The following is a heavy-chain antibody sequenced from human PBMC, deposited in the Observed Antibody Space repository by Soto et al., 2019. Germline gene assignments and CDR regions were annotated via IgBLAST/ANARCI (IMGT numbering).Heavy chain of an antibody. J-gene: IGHJ6*02. CDR1: GFTFSSYE. CDR3: AISAPPGGMDV. V-gene: IGHV3-48*03. Sequence: EVQLVESGGGLVQPGGSLRLSCAASGFTFSSYEMNWVRQAPGQGLEWVAYISSSGSTIYYADSVKGRFTISRDKAKNSLDLQMNSLRAEDTSVYYCAISAPPGGMDVWGQGTTVTGSS. CDR2: ISSSGSTI.